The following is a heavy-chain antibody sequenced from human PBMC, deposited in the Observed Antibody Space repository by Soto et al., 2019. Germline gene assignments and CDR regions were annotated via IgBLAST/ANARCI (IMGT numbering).Heavy chain of an antibody. CDR1: GGSISRGGYS. Sequence: QLQLQDSGSGLVKPSQTLSLTCAGSGGSISRGGYSCNWIRQPPGKGLEWIGYIFHSGSTYYNPSLKSRVTISVDRSKNQFSLKLSSVTAADTAVYYCARGVTTVTTFDYWCQGTLVTVSS. D-gene: IGHD4-17*01. J-gene: IGHJ4*02. V-gene: IGHV4-30-2*01. CDR2: IFHSGST. CDR3: ARGVTTVTTFDY.